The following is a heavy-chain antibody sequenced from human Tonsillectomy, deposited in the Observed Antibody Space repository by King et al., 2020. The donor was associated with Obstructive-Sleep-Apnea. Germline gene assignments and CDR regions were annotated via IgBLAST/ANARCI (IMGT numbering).Heavy chain of an antibody. V-gene: IGHV1-2*02. CDR3: ARVVTDYYDSSGYRY. CDR2: INPDSGGT. Sequence: QLVQSGAEVKKPGASVKVSCKASGYTFTGYYIHWVRQAPGQGLEWMGWINPDSGGTNYAQKFQGRVTMTSDTSISTAYMELSRLRSDDTAMYYCARVVTDYYDSSGYRYWGQGTLVSVSS. CDR1: GYTFTGYY. J-gene: IGHJ4*02. D-gene: IGHD3-22*01.